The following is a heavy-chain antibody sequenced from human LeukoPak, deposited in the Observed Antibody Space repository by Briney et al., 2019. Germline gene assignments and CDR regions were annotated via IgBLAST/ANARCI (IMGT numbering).Heavy chain of an antibody. Sequence: GGSLKLSCAASGFTFSGSAMHWVRQASGKGPEWVGRIRSKANSYATAYAASVKGRFTISRDDSKNTAYLQMNSLKTEDTAVYYCTRRGDCSGGSCYSDYYYYGMDVWGQGTTVTVSS. CDR2: IRSKANSYAT. J-gene: IGHJ6*02. D-gene: IGHD2-15*01. CDR3: TRRGDCSGGSCYSDYYYYGMDV. CDR1: GFTFSGSA. V-gene: IGHV3-73*01.